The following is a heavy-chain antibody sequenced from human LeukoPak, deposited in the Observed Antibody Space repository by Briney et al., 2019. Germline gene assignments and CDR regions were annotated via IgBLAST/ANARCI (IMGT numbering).Heavy chain of an antibody. CDR2: ISGSGGST. D-gene: IGHD3-3*01. CDR3: ANGRGWSGSLGAY. J-gene: IGHJ4*02. CDR1: GFTLSSYA. V-gene: IGHV3-23*01. Sequence: GGSLRLSCAASGFTLSSYAMSSLRQAPGKGLEWVSAISGSGGSTYYADSVKGRFTISRDNSKNTLYLQMNSLRAEDTAVYYCANGRGWSGSLGAYWGQGTLVTVSS.